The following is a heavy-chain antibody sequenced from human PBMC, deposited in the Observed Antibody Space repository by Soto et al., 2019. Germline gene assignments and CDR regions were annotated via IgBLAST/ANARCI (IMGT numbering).Heavy chain of an antibody. D-gene: IGHD1-26*01. CDR3: ARIEIGSYDY. CDR1: GFTFRNYC. Sequence: EVKLVESGGGLVQPGGSLRLSCAASGFTFRNYCLGWVRQAPGKGLEWVANINEDGSEEYYVDSVRGRFIISRDNARNSLFLQMNSLRAEDTDIYYCARIEIGSYDYWDQGTLVTVSS. CDR2: INEDGSEE. J-gene: IGHJ4*02. V-gene: IGHV3-7*01.